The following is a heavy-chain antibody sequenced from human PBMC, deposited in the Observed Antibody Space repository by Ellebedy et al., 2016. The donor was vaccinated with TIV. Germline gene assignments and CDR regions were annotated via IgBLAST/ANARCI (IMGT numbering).Heavy chain of an antibody. CDR2: IFHIFVTP. Sequence: AASVKVSCKASGGTFNNYAINWVRQAPGQGLEWLGGIFHIFVTPNYARTFLGSVTITADESTRTAYIEMSGLRSEDTALYYCARFSEGSSGPDYWGQGTLVTVSS. J-gene: IGHJ4*02. CDR3: ARFSEGSSGPDY. V-gene: IGHV1-69*13. CDR1: GGTFNNYA. D-gene: IGHD3-22*01.